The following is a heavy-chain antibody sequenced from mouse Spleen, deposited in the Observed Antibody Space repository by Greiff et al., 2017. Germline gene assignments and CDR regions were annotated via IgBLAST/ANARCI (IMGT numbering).Heavy chain of an antibody. CDR3: ARKGYYVSAYYFDY. Sequence: VQLQQSGPELVKPGASVKISCKASGYAFSSSWMNWVKQRPGKGLEWIGRIYPGDGDTNYNGKFKGKATLTADKSSSTAYMQLSSLTSEDSAVYFCARKGYYVSAYYFDYWGQGTTLTVSS. D-gene: IGHD2-3*01. CDR2: IYPGDGDT. CDR1: GYAFSSSW. V-gene: IGHV1-82*01. J-gene: IGHJ2*01.